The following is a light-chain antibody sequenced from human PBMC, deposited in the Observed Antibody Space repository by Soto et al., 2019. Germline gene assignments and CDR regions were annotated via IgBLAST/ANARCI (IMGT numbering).Light chain of an antibody. V-gene: IGKV3-15*01. CDR3: QQYNKWPRT. CDR1: QSVNIN. J-gene: IGKJ1*01. Sequence: EIVMTQSPATLSVPPGERATLSCRASQSVNINLAWYQQKPGQAPRLLIFGASSRANGIPARFSGSGSGTEFTLTISNLQTEDFAVYYCQQYNKWPRTFGQGTKVDI. CDR2: GAS.